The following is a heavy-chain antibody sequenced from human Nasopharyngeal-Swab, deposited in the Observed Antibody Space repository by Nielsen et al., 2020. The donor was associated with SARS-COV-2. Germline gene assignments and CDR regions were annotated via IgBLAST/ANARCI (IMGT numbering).Heavy chain of an antibody. CDR2: IKSKSAGGAT. Sequence: PPGRGLEWVGLIKSKSAGGATEFAAPVKGRFSISRDESQNTLYLHMNSLKTEDTAMYFCLTDYYDKTGHGNYWGRGTLVTVSS. J-gene: IGHJ4*02. D-gene: IGHD3-22*01. V-gene: IGHV3-15*07. CDR3: LTDYYDKTGHGNY.